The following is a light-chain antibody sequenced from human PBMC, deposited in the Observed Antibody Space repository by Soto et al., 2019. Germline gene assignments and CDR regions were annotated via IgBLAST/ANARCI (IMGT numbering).Light chain of an antibody. CDR3: QQYGDSPWT. CDR2: GAF. J-gene: IGKJ1*01. CDR1: QYISTK. Sequence: VLTQSPDSLSLSPGERATLSCRASQYISTKLAWYQQKPGQAPRLLFSGAFNRATDTPDRLSGSGSGTDFTLIISGVEAEDFAMYYCQQYGDSPWTFGQGTRVDFK. V-gene: IGKV3-20*01.